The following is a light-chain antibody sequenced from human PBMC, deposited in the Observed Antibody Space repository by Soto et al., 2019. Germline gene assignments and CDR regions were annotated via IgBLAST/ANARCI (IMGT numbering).Light chain of an antibody. J-gene: IGKJ4*01. CDR1: QSVGNN. V-gene: IGKV3-15*01. Sequence: EIVLTQSPATLSVSPGERATLSCRASQSVGNNFAWYQQKPGQAPRLLIFATSTRATGVPARLSGSGSGTEFTITISSLQSEDFAVYYCQQYGDWPLTFGGGAKVAIE. CDR2: ATS. CDR3: QQYGDWPLT.